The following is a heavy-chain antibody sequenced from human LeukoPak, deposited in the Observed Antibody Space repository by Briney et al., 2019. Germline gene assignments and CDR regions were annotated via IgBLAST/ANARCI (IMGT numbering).Heavy chain of an antibody. V-gene: IGHV3-53*01. CDR2: IYSGGST. D-gene: IGHD6-19*01. Sequence: GGSLRLSCAASGFTVSSNYMSWVRQAPGKGLEWGSVIYSGGSTYYADSVKGRFTISRDSSKNTLYLQMNSLRAEDTAVYYCARDSISGAVAGYYFDYWGQGTLVTVSS. J-gene: IGHJ4*02. CDR3: ARDSISGAVAGYYFDY. CDR1: GFTVSSNY.